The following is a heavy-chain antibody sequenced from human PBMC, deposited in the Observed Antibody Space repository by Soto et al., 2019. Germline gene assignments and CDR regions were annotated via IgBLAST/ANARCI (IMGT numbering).Heavy chain of an antibody. Sequence: KPGGSLRLSCAASGLTFANARMNWVRQAPGKGLEWVGRIKTRADGGTTDYAAPVKGRFTISRDDSKNTLYLQMNSLKTEDTAVYYCTTRDIVVVPAAGGYMDVWGKGTTVTVSS. D-gene: IGHD2-2*01. V-gene: IGHV3-15*07. CDR2: IKTRADGGTT. J-gene: IGHJ6*03. CDR3: TTRDIVVVPAAGGYMDV. CDR1: GLTFANAR.